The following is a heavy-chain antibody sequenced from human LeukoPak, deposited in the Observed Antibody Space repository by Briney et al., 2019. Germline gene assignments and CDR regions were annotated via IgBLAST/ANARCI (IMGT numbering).Heavy chain of an antibody. CDR1: GFTFSRYW. J-gene: IGHJ6*03. CDR2: IKQDGSEK. D-gene: IGHD2-2*01. Sequence: PGGSLRLSCAASGFTFSRYWMTWVRQAPGKGLEWVANIKQDGSEKYYVDSVKGRFTISRDNAENSLYLQMNSLRAEDTAVYYCAREKEGYCSRTSCYLDYYYMDVWGKGTTVTISS. CDR3: AREKEGYCSRTSCYLDYYYMDV. V-gene: IGHV3-7*01.